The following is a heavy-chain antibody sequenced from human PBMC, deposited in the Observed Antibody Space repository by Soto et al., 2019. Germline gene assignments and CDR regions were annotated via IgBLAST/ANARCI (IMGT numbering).Heavy chain of an antibody. CDR3: ARGATVTTNSYYYYGMDV. CDR1: GGTFSSYA. V-gene: IGHV1-69*01. Sequence: QVQLVQSGAEVKKPGSSVKVSCKASGGTFSSYAISWVRQAPGQGLEWMGGVIPIFGTANYAQKFQGRVTITADESTSTAYMELSSLRSEDTAVYYCARGATVTTNSYYYYGMDVWGQGTTVTVSS. D-gene: IGHD4-4*01. J-gene: IGHJ6*02. CDR2: VIPIFGTA.